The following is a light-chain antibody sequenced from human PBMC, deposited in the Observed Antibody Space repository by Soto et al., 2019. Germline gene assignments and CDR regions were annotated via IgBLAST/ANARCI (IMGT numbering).Light chain of an antibody. V-gene: IGKV3-20*01. J-gene: IGKJ2*01. CDR3: QQYARPPFA. Sequence: EIVLTQSPGTLSLSPGERATLSCRASQRISNSYLAWYQQKPGQAPRLLLYDASSRATGIPDRVSGSGSGTDFTLTISRPEPEDFAVYYCQQYARPPFAFGQGTKVDI. CDR2: DAS. CDR1: QRISNSY.